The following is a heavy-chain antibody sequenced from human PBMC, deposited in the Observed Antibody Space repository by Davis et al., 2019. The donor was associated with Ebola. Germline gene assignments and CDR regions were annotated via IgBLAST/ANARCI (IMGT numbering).Heavy chain of an antibody. J-gene: IGHJ6*02. V-gene: IGHV4-39*01. D-gene: IGHD6-6*01. CDR2: IYYSGST. CDR1: GGSISSGGYY. CDR3: AISSSLDYYYYYGMDV. Sequence: SETLSLTCTVSGGSISSGGYYWSWIRQHPGKGLEWIGSIYYSGSTYYNPSLKSRVTISVDTSKNQFSLKLSSVTAADTAVYYCAISSSLDYYYYYGMDVWGQGTTVTVSS.